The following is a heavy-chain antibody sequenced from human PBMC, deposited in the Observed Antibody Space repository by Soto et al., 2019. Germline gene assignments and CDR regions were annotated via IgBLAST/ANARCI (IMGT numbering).Heavy chain of an antibody. Sequence: GGSLRLSCAGSGFSFDAYGMHWVRQAPGKGLEWLTTASFDSKNKYYIDSVEGRFTISRDNSKNMLFLQMNSLRHEDTAVYYCAKESVATSYGYYGMDVWGPGTTVTVSS. V-gene: IGHV3-30*18. CDR2: ASFDSKNK. CDR1: GFSFDAYG. CDR3: AKESVATSYGYYGMDV. J-gene: IGHJ6*02. D-gene: IGHD4-17*01.